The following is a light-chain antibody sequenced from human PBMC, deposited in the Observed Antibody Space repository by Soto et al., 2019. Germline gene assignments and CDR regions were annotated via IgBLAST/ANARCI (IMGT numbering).Light chain of an antibody. J-gene: IGKJ5*01. V-gene: IGKV2-28*01. CDR3: MQALQAIT. CDR2: LGS. CDR1: QSLLHSNGYNY. Sequence: EIVMTQSPLSLAVTPGEPASISCRSSQSLLHSNGYNYLDWYLQRPGQSPQLLIFLGSDRASGVPDRFSGSGSGTDFTLKISSVEAEDVGVYYCMQALQAITFGQGTRLEIK.